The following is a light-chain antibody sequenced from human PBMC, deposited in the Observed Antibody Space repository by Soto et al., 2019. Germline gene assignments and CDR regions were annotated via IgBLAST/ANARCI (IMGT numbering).Light chain of an antibody. Sequence: EVVLTQSPGTLSLSPGERATLSCRASESVSSSFLTWYQQKPGQAPRLLIYRTSNRVTGIPDRFSGSGSGTDFTLPISRLEPEDFAVYFCQHYGNSLWTFGQGTKVDIK. CDR2: RTS. CDR1: ESVSSSF. CDR3: QHYGNSLWT. J-gene: IGKJ1*01. V-gene: IGKV3-20*01.